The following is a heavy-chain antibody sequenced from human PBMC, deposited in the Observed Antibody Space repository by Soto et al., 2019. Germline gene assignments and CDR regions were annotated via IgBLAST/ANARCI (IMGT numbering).Heavy chain of an antibody. CDR1: GFMFSSYA. CDR2: VWYDGTKK. Sequence: GGSLRLSCAASGFMFSSYAMNWVRQAPGKGLEWVAVVWYDGTKKYYSDSVRGRFSVPRDNSKNTVNLQMNSLRAEDTAVYYCVRDRGTGTWYFDYWGQGILVTVSS. CDR3: VRDRGTGTWYFDY. J-gene: IGHJ4*01. V-gene: IGHV3-33*01. D-gene: IGHD1-7*01.